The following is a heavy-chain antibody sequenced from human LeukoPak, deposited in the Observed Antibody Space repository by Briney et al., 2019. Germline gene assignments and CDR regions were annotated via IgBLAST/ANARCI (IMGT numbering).Heavy chain of an antibody. CDR2: IYPDDSDT. V-gene: IGHV5-51*01. D-gene: IGHD3-10*01. J-gene: IGHJ4*02. Sequence: GESLKISCKGSGYSFSNYWIGWVRLMPGKGLEWMGIIYPDDSDTRYSPSFQGQVTISADKSISTAYLQWSSLKASDTAMYYCAGQDPVPGSNYFDYWGQGILVTVSS. CDR1: GYSFSNYW. CDR3: AGQDPVPGSNYFDY.